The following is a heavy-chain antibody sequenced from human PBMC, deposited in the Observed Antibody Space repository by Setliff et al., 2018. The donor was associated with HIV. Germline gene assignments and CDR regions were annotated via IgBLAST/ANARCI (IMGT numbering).Heavy chain of an antibody. Sequence: LSLTCTVSGGSINTYYWTWIRQPSEKGLGWIGNVDYFGSTNYSPSLKSRVTVSVDTSKNQFSLNLRSVTAADTAVYYYARGPGSSWFDSWGQGTLVTVSS. D-gene: IGHD6-13*01. V-gene: IGHV4-59*01. CDR3: ARGPGSSWFDS. J-gene: IGHJ5*01. CDR2: VDYFGST. CDR1: GGSINTYY.